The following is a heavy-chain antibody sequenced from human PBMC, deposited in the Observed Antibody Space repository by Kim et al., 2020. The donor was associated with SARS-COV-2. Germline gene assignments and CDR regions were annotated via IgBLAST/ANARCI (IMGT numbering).Heavy chain of an antibody. V-gene: IGHV5-10-1*01. CDR1: GYSFTNYW. J-gene: IGHJ6*02. Sequence: GESLKISCKGSGYSFTNYWINWVRQMPGKGLEWVGRIDPRDSYTNYSPSFQGHVVISVDKSTNTAYLQWSSLGASDTAMYYCSRDLGPYCSGTTCYSGDSIWGQGTTVTVSS. D-gene: IGHD2-2*01. CDR2: IDPRDSYT. CDR3: SRDLGPYCSGTTCYSGDSI.